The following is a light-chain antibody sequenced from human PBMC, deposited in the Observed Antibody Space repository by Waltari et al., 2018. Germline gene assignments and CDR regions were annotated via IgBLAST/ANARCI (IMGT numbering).Light chain of an antibody. J-gene: IGKJ2*01. CDR3: QHYGTSPPVT. V-gene: IGKV3-20*01. CDR2: GAS. CDR1: QSVSSSY. Sequence: EIVLTQSPGTLSLSPGERATLSCRASQSVSSSYLAWYQQKPGQAPRLLIYGASSRAAGIPDRFSGSGSGTDFTLTISRLEPEDFAGYHCQHYGTSPPVTFGQGTKLEIK.